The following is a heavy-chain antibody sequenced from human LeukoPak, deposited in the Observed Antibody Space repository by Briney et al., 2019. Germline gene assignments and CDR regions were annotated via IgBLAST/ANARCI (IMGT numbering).Heavy chain of an antibody. CDR2: VNDRGTGT. CDR3: AKGLGGSYRLDY. D-gene: IGHD1-26*01. J-gene: IGHJ4*02. CDR1: GLTFSKYA. V-gene: IGHV3-23*01. Sequence: GGSLRLSCAASGLTFSKYAMSWVRQAPGKGLEWVSTVNDRGTGTYYADSVKGRFTISRDDSKNTLSLQMISLRAEDTALYYCAKGLGGSYRLDYWGQGTLVTVSS.